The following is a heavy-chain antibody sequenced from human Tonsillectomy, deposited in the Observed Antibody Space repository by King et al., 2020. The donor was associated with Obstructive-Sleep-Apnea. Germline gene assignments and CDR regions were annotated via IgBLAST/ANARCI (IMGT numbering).Heavy chain of an antibody. CDR3: ARNLGVMTPVEDY. Sequence: QLQESGPGLVKPSGTLSLTCAVSGGSISSSNWWSWVRQSPGKGLEWIGEISRSGNTNYSPSLQSRVTISIDKSENQFSLKLTSVTAADTAVYYCARNLGVMTPVEDYWVRGTLVTVSS. CDR1: GGSISSSNW. CDR2: ISRSGNT. J-gene: IGHJ4*02. D-gene: IGHD3-16*01. V-gene: IGHV4-4*02.